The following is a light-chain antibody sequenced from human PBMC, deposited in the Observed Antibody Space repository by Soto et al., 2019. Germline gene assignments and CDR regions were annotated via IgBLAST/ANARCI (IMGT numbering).Light chain of an antibody. CDR1: RTIDNY. CDR2: ATS. V-gene: IGKV1-39*01. J-gene: IGKJ5*01. CDR3: QQSYNTPIN. Sequence: DIQITHSPGSLSASLGERVTITFRASRTIDNYLNWYQQKPGRAPELLVYATSSLQSGVPSRFTGGGSGTHFTLTISGLQPEDFATYFCQQSYNTPINFGQGTRLEIK.